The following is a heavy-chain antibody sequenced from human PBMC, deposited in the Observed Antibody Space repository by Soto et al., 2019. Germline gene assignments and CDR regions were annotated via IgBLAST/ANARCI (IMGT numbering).Heavy chain of an antibody. Sequence: QVQLQQWGAEVLKPSETLSLTCVVNGGSLSNYYWTWIRQPPGKGLEWIGEINDSGITDSNPSLDSLVTISVDMSKDQFSLRVNSVTAADTAVYHCARGRSSVPDRRGIGYYGLDVWGQGTTVTVSS. CDR1: GGSLSNYY. D-gene: IGHD3-3*01. J-gene: IGHJ6*02. CDR2: INDSGIT. V-gene: IGHV4-34*01. CDR3: ARGRSSVPDRRGIGYYGLDV.